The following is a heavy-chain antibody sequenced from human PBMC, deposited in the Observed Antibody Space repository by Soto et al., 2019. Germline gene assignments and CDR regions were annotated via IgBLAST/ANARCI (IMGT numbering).Heavy chain of an antibody. J-gene: IGHJ5*02. Sequence: SETLSLTCTVSGGSISSYYWSWIRQPPGKGLEWIGYSYYSGSTNYNPSLKSRVTISVDTSKNQFSLKLSSVTAADTAVYYCARGLTRVLTGTRMDWFDPRGQGTLVTVSS. CDR1: GGSISSYY. CDR2: SYYSGST. CDR3: ARGLTRVLTGTRMDWFDP. V-gene: IGHV4-59*01. D-gene: IGHD7-27*01.